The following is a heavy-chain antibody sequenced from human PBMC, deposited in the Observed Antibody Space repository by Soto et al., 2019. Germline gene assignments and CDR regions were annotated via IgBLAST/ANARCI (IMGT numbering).Heavy chain of an antibody. Sequence: SETLSLTCAVYGGSFSGYSWSWIRQPPGKGLEWIGEINHSGSTNYNPSLKSRVTISVDTSKNQFSLKLSSVTAADTAVYYCARGGLLWFGNYYYGMDVWGQGTTVTVSS. CDR2: INHSGST. CDR3: ARGGLLWFGNYYYGMDV. D-gene: IGHD3-10*01. J-gene: IGHJ6*02. CDR1: GGSFSGYS. V-gene: IGHV4-34*01.